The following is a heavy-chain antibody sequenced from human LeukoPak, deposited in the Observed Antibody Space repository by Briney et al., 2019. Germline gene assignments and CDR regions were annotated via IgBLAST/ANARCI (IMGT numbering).Heavy chain of an antibody. CDR3: ARDRSYYYDSSGYYSDYYYYGMDV. CDR1: GSSFTSCG. Sequence: ASVKVCCKSSGSSFTSCGISWVRQAPGQGLEWMGWISACNGNTNYAQELQGRVTMTTATSTSTTYMELRSLRGEDTAVYYCARDRSYYYDSSGYYSDYYYYGMDVWGQGTTVTVSS. CDR2: ISACNGNT. J-gene: IGHJ6*02. D-gene: IGHD3-22*01. V-gene: IGHV1-18*01.